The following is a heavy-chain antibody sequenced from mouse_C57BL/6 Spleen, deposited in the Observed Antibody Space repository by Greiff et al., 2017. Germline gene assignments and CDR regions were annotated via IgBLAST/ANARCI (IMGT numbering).Heavy chain of an antibody. Sequence: VKLMESGAELVKPGASVKMSCKASGYTFTTYPIEWMKQNHGKSLEWIGNFHPYNDDTKYNEKFKGKATLTVEKSSSTVYLELSRLTSDDSAVYYCAREGDYGSSPFAYWGQGTLVTVSA. CDR2: FHPYNDDT. D-gene: IGHD1-1*01. V-gene: IGHV1-47*01. J-gene: IGHJ3*01. CDR3: AREGDYGSSPFAY. CDR1: GYTFTTYP.